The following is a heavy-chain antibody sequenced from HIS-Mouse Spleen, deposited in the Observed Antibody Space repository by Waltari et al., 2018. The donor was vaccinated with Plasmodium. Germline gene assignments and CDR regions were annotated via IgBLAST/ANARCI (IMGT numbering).Heavy chain of an antibody. CDR1: GGSFSGYY. D-gene: IGHD7-27*01. Sequence: QVQLQQWGAGLLKPSETLSLTCAVYGGSFSGYYWSWTRQPPGKGLEWIGEINHSGSTNYNPSLKSRVTISVDTSKNQFSLKLSSVTAADTAVYYCARGRRTGDGPDYWGQGTLVTVSS. CDR2: INHSGST. J-gene: IGHJ4*02. CDR3: ARGRRTGDGPDY. V-gene: IGHV4-34*01.